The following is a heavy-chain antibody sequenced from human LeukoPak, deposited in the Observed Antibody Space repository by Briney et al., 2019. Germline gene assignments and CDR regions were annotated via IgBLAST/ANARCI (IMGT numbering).Heavy chain of an antibody. CDR2: IKSKSDGGTT. CDR1: GFSFSRAW. Sequence: GGSLRLPCAASGFSFSRAWMSWVRQAPGRGLEWVGRIKSKSDGGTTDYAAPVKGRFTISRDDSKNTLFLQVNSLKIEDTAVYYCTTVTLRPVGLWDQGTLVTVSS. D-gene: IGHD3-10*01. J-gene: IGHJ4*02. V-gene: IGHV3-15*05. CDR3: TTVTLRPVGL.